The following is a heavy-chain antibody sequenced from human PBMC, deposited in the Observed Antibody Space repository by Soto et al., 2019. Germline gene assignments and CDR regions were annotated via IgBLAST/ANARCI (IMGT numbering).Heavy chain of an antibody. J-gene: IGHJ6*02. CDR2: ISSGSSDK. CDR3: VRLDCSGTSCNFYGLDA. Sequence: GGSLRLSCAASGFTFTSSTMKWVRQAPGKGLEWVPSISSGSSDKYYASSVRGRFTISRDHAKNPVYLQMKGLRAEDSAVYYCVRLDCSGTSCNFYGLDAWGQGTTVTVSS. V-gene: IGHV3-21*06. D-gene: IGHD2-2*01. CDR1: GFTFTSST.